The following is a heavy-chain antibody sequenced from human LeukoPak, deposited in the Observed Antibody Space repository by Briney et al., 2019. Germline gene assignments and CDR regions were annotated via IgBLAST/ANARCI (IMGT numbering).Heavy chain of an antibody. CDR3: ARDTYDSSGLDY. D-gene: IGHD3-22*01. J-gene: IGHJ4*02. V-gene: IGHV3-21*01. CDR1: GFTFSSYS. Sequence: KTGGSLRLSCAASGFTFSSYSMNWVRQAPGKGLEWVSSISSSSSYIYYADSVKGRFTISRDNAKNSLYLQMNSLRAEDTAVYYCARDTYDSSGLDYWGQGTLVTVSS. CDR2: ISSSSSYI.